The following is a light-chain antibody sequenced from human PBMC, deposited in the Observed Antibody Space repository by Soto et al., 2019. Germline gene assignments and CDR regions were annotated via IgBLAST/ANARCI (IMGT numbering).Light chain of an antibody. CDR1: QSVSSN. CDR3: QQYSSSPIT. Sequence: EIVLTQSPATLSLSPGERSTLSCMAIQSVSSNLAWYQQKPGQAPRLLIYGASSRATGIPERCSGGGSGTDFSLTISRLAPEDFAVYYCQQYSSSPITFGQGTRLEIK. V-gene: IGKV3-20*01. CDR2: GAS. J-gene: IGKJ5*01.